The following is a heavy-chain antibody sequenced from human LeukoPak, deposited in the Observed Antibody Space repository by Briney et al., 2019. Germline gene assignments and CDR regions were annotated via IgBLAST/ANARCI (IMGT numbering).Heavy chain of an antibody. CDR3: AKVMSQLWARGGFDY. D-gene: IGHD5-18*01. CDR2: ISYDGSNK. Sequence: RGSLRLSCAASGFTFSSYGMHWVRQAPGKGLEWVAVISYDGSNKYYADSVKGRFTISRDNSKNTLYLQMNSLRAEDTAVYYCAKVMSQLWARGGFDYWGQGTLVTVSS. J-gene: IGHJ4*02. V-gene: IGHV3-30*18. CDR1: GFTFSSYG.